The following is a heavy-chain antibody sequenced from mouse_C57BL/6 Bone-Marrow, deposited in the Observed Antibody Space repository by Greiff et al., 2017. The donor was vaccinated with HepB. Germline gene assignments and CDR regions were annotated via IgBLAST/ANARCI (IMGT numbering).Heavy chain of an antibody. CDR1: GYTFTSYW. D-gene: IGHD3-2*02. CDR3: AKGPDSSGLYAMDY. CDR2: IDPNSGGT. Sequence: VQLQQPGAELVKPGASVKMSCKASGYTFTSYWMHWVKQRPGRGLEWIGRIDPNSGGTKYNEKFKSKATLTVDKPSSTAYMQLSSLTSEDSAVYYCAKGPDSSGLYAMDYWGQGTSVTVSS. J-gene: IGHJ4*01. V-gene: IGHV1-72*01.